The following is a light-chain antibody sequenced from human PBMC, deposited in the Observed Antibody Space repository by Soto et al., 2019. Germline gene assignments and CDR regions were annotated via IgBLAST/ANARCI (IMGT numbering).Light chain of an antibody. CDR2: AAS. CDR3: LQDYNYPRT. CDR1: QGIRND. V-gene: IGKV1-6*01. Sequence: AIHITQSPSSLSASVGDRVTSTCRASQGIRNDLGWYQQKPGKAPKLLIYAASSLQSGVPSRFSGSGSGTDFTLTISSLQPEDFATYYCLQDYNYPRTFGQGTKVDIK. J-gene: IGKJ1*01.